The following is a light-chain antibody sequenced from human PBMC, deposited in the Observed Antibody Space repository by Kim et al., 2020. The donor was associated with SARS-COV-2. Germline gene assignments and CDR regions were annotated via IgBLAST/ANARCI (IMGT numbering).Light chain of an antibody. J-gene: IGKJ4*01. CDR2: DAS. CDR1: QSVSSY. Sequence: EIVLTQSPATLFLSPGERATLSCKASQSVSSYLAWYQQKPGQAPRLLIYDASNRATGIPVRFSGSGSGTDFTLTISSLEPEDFAVYYCQQRSNWPPFTFGGGTKVDIK. V-gene: IGKV3-11*01. CDR3: QQRSNWPPFT.